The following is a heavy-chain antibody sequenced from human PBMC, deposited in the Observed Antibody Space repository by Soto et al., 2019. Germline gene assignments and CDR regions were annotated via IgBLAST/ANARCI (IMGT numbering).Heavy chain of an antibody. V-gene: IGHV3-33*01. Sequence: QVQLVESGGGVVQPGRSLRLSCAASGFTFSSYGMHWVRKAQAKGLEWVAFIWHDGGNKFYAESVKGRFTISRDNSKNTLYLQMTSLSAEDTAMYYCARDGDVNTGFGKDYWGQGTLVTVSS. J-gene: IGHJ4*02. CDR1: GFTFSSYG. CDR2: IWHDGGNK. D-gene: IGHD3-16*01. CDR3: ARDGDVNTGFGKDY.